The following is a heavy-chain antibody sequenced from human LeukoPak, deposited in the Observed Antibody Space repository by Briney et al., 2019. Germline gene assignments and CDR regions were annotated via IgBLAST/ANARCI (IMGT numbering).Heavy chain of an antibody. D-gene: IGHD2-15*01. CDR3: ARRGYCSGGSCSPNWFDP. CDR1: GGSISSSSYY. CDR2: IYYSGST. V-gene: IGHV4-39*07. J-gene: IGHJ5*02. Sequence: SETLSLTCTVSGGSISSSSYYWGWIRQPPGKGLEWIGSIYYSGSTYYNPSLKSRVTISVDTSKNQFSLKLSSVTAADTAVYYCARRGYCSGGSCSPNWFDPWGQGTLVTVSS.